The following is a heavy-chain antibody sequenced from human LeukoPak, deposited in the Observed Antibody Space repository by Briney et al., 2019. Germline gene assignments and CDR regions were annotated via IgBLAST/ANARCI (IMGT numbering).Heavy chain of an antibody. D-gene: IGHD1-26*01. J-gene: IGHJ3*02. CDR2: IYYSGST. Sequence: SETLSLTCTVSGGSISSSSYYWGWIRQPPGKGLEWIGSIYYSGSTYYNPSLKSRVTISVDTSKNQFSLKLSSVTAADTAVYYCARAPLWVGAIEHALDIWGQGTMVTVSS. CDR1: GGSISSSSYY. CDR3: ARAPLWVGAIEHALDI. V-gene: IGHV4-39*01.